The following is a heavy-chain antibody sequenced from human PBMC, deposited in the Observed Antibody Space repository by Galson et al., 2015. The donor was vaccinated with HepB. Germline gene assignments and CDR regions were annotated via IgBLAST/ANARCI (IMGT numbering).Heavy chain of an antibody. Sequence: SLRLSCATSEFTFDDFAMHWVRQAPGKGLEWVSSISWNSGTIAYADSVKGRFTISRDNTKKSLYVQMNSLRPDDAAFYYCAKDNGRGGWLRRPFDYWGQGTLVTVSS. CDR3: AKDNGRGGWLRRPFDY. D-gene: IGHD5-12*01. J-gene: IGHJ4*02. V-gene: IGHV3-9*01. CDR2: ISWNSGTI. CDR1: EFTFDDFA.